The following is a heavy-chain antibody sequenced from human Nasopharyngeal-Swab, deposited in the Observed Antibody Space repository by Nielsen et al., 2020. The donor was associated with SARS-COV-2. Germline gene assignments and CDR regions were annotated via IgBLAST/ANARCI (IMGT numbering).Heavy chain of an antibody. D-gene: IGHD3-16*01. J-gene: IGHJ4*02. CDR1: GFPFRSYW. CDR3: ARASFGYTFPFDY. V-gene: IGHV3-7*03. Sequence: GESLKISCAASGFPFRSYWMSWVRQAPGKGLEWVANIKQDGSEKYYVDSVKGRFTISRDNAKNSLYLQMNSLRAEDTAVYYCARASFGYTFPFDYWGQGTLVTVSS. CDR2: IKQDGSEK.